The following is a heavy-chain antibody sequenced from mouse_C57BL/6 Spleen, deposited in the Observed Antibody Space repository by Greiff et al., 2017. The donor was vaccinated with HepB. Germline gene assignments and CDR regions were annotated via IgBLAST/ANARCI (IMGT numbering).Heavy chain of an antibody. J-gene: IGHJ2*01. CDR1: GYTFTDYN. CDR2: INPNNGGT. V-gene: IGHV1-22*01. Sequence: VQLKESGPELVKPGASVKMSCKASGYTFTDYNMHWVKQSHGKSLEWIGYINPNNGGTSYNQKFKGKATLTVNKSSSTAYLELRSLTSEDSAVYYCARGDSITTVVAYYFDYWGQGTPLTVSS. CDR3: ARGDSITTVVAYYFDY. D-gene: IGHD1-1*01.